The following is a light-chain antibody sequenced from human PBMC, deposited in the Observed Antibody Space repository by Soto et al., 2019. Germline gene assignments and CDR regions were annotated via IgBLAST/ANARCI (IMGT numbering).Light chain of an antibody. J-gene: IGLJ1*01. CDR3: SSYTSSSPYV. CDR2: DVS. V-gene: IGLV2-14*01. CDR1: SSDVGGYNY. Sequence: VLTQPASVSGSPGQSITISCTGTSSDVGGYNYVSWYQQHPGKAPKLMIYDVSNRPSGVSNRFSGSKSGNTASLTISGLQAEDEADYYCSSYTSSSPYVFGTGTKVTVL.